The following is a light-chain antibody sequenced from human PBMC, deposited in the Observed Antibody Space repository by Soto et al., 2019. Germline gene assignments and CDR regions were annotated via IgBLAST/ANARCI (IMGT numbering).Light chain of an antibody. CDR1: QSVFSS. J-gene: IGKJ1*01. Sequence: TLSCRASQSVFSSLAWYQQKPGQAPRLLIYGAATRATGIPARFSGSGSGTEFTLTISSLQSEDFAVYYCQQYHNWPAFGEGSKVDI. V-gene: IGKV3-15*01. CDR2: GAA. CDR3: QQYHNWPA.